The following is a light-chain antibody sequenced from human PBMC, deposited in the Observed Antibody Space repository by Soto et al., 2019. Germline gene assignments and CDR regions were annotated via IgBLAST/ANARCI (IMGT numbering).Light chain of an antibody. CDR1: QGIRND. V-gene: IGKV1-6*01. CDR3: IHDYDYPLT. CDR2: AAS. J-gene: IGKJ4*01. Sequence: AIQMTQSPSSLSASVGDRVTITCRASQGIRNDLGWYQQKPGKAPKLLIYAASTLQSGVPLRFSGSGSDTDFTLTIGSLQPEDFATYYCIHDYDYPLTFGGGTKVDIK.